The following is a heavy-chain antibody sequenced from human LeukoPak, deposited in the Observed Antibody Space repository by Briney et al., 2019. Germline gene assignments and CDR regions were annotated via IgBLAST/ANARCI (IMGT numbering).Heavy chain of an antibody. CDR3: ARGKYGDYDWFDP. D-gene: IGHD4-17*01. V-gene: IGHV1-2*02. J-gene: IGHJ5*02. Sequence: ASVKVSCKASGYTFTGYYTHWVRQAPGQGLEWMGWINPNSGGTNYAQKFQGRVTMTRDTSISTAYMELSRLRSDDTAVYYCARGKYGDYDWFDPWGQGTLVTVSS. CDR2: INPNSGGT. CDR1: GYTFTGYY.